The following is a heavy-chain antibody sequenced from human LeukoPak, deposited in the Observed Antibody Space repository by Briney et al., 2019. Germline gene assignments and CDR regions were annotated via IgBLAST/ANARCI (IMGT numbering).Heavy chain of an antibody. V-gene: IGHV3-73*01. J-gene: IGHJ4*02. CDR2: IRSKANSYAT. CDR1: GFTFSGSA. CDR3: TLSTVAADTRTGFDY. D-gene: IGHD6-13*01. Sequence: AGGSLRLSCAASGFTFSGSAIHWVRQASGKGLEWVGRIRSKANSYATAYAASVKGRFTISRDDSKNTAYLQMNSLKTEDTAVYYCTLSTVAADTRTGFDYWGQGTLVTVSS.